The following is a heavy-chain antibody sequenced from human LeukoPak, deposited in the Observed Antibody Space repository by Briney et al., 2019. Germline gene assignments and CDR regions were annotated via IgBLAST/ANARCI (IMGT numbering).Heavy chain of an antibody. CDR1: GGSISSGGYY. Sequence: SETLSLTCTVSGGSISSGGYYWSWIRQHPGKGLEWIGYIYYSGSTYYNPSLKSRVTISVDTSKNQFSLKLSSVTAADTAVYYCARSPRLLLPDCWGQGTLVTVSS. CDR3: ARSPRLLLPDC. CDR2: IYYSGST. D-gene: IGHD3-22*01. V-gene: IGHV4-31*03. J-gene: IGHJ4*02.